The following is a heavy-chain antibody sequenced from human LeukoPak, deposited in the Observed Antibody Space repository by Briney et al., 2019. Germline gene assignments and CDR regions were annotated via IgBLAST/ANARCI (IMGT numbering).Heavy chain of an antibody. D-gene: IGHD1-26*01. V-gene: IGHV3-30*18. J-gene: IGHJ1*01. CDR2: ISHDGSKK. CDR3: AKDPYSGSFEYFQH. Sequence: GGSLRLSCAASGFTFSSYGMHWVRQAPGKGLEWVAVISHDGSKKYYADSVKGRFTISRDNSKNTLYLQMNSLRDEDTAEYYCAKDPYSGSFEYFQHWGQGTLVTVSS. CDR1: GFTFSSYG.